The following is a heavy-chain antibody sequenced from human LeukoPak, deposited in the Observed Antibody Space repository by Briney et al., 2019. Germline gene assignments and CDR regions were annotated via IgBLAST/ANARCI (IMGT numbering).Heavy chain of an antibody. Sequence: GGSLRLSCAASGSTFSSYAMSWVRQAPGKGLEWVSAISGSGGSTYYADSVKGRFTISRDNSKNTLYLQMNSLRAEDTAVYYCAKADDSYGYWFFFDYWGQGTLVTVSS. J-gene: IGHJ4*02. CDR3: AKADDSYGYWFFFDY. D-gene: IGHD5-18*01. CDR2: ISGSGGST. CDR1: GSTFSSYA. V-gene: IGHV3-23*01.